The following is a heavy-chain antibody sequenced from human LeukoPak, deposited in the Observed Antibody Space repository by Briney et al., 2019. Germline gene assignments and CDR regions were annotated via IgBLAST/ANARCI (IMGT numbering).Heavy chain of an antibody. J-gene: IGHJ4*01. CDR1: GFTFSIYW. D-gene: IGHD6-13*01. V-gene: IGHV3-7*01. CDR3: ARDGAAAGLYFDL. Sequence: GGSLRLSCAVSGFTFSIYWMNWVRQAPGKGLEWVASIRLDGGEKSYVDSVKGRFTISRDNTKNSLYLQIRSLRAEDTAVYFCARDGAAAGLYFDLWGQGTLVTVSS. CDR2: IRLDGGEK.